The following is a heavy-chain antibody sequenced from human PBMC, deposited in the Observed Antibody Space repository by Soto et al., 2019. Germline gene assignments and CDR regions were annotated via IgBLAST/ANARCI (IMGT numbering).Heavy chain of an antibody. CDR3: ASDTGYFEWTDAFDI. V-gene: IGHV4-59*01. CDR2: IYYSGST. J-gene: IGHJ3*02. D-gene: IGHD3-9*01. CDR1: GGSISSYY. Sequence: PSETLSLTCTVSGGSISSYYWSWIRQPPGKGLEWIGYIYYSGSTNYNPSLKSRVTISVDTSKNQFSLKLSSVTAADTAVYYCASDTGYFEWTDAFDIWGQGTMVTVSS.